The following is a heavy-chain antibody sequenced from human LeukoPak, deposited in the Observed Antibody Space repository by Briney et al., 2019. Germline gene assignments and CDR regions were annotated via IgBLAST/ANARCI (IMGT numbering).Heavy chain of an antibody. Sequence: GGSLRLSCAASGFTFSDYYMSWIRQAPGKGLEWVSSISNDGKYIYYADSVKGRFTISRDNAKSSLYLQMNSLRAEDTAVYYCANHLACGSTSCPPFDDWGQGTLVTVSS. CDR1: GFTFSDYY. D-gene: IGHD2-2*01. CDR3: ANHLACGSTSCPPFDD. J-gene: IGHJ4*02. V-gene: IGHV3-11*04. CDR2: ISNDGKYI.